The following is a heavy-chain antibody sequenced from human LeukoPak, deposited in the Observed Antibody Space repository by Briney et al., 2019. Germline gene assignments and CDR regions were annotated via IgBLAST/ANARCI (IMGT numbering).Heavy chain of an antibody. J-gene: IGHJ6*02. CDR1: GFTVSSNF. V-gene: IGHV3-23*01. Sequence: PGGSLRLSCAASGFTVSSNFMSWVRQAPGKGLEWVSAISGSGISTYYADSVKGRFTISRDNSKNTLYLQMNSLRAEDTAVYYCAKGFNQYDFYYGMDVWGQGTTVTVSS. CDR3: AKGFNQYDFYYGMDV. CDR2: ISGSGIST. D-gene: IGHD3-3*01.